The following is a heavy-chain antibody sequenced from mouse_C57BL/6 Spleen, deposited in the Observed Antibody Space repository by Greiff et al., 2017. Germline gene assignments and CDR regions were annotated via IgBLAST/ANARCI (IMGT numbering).Heavy chain of an antibody. Sequence: EVKLVESGPELVKPGASVKIPCKASGYTFTDYNMDWVKQSHGKSLEWIGDINPNNGGTIYNQKFKGKATLTVDKSSSTAYMELRSLTSEDTAVYYCARGGYYGNYVGFAYWGQGTLVTVSA. CDR3: ARGGYYGNYVGFAY. D-gene: IGHD2-1*01. J-gene: IGHJ3*01. V-gene: IGHV1-18*01. CDR1: GYTFTDYN. CDR2: INPNNGGT.